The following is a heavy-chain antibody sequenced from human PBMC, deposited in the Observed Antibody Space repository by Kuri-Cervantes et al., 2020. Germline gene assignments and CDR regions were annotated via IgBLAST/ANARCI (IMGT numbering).Heavy chain of an antibody. J-gene: IGHJ4*02. V-gene: IGHV4-38-2*01. D-gene: IGHD5-12*01. CDR1: GYSISSGYY. CDR2: IYHSGST. CDR3: ARGGRYSGYDYYFDY. Sequence: GSLRLSCAVSGYSISSGYYWGWIRQPPGKGLEWIGSIYHSGSTYYNPSLKSRVTISVDTSKNQFSLKLSSVTAADTAVYYCARGGRYSGYDYYFDYWGQGTLVTVSS.